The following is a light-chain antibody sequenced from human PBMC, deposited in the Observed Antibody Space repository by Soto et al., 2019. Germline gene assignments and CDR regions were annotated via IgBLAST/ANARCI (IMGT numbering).Light chain of an antibody. CDR1: SSDVGDNY. CDR2: EVS. Sequence: QSAVTQPPSASGSPGQSVTISCTGTSSDVGDNYVSWYQQHLGKAPKLIIYEVSQRPSGVPDRFSGSKSGNTASLTVSGLQTEDEADYYCSAYAGSNNFVFGSGTKVTV. CDR3: SAYAGSNNFV. V-gene: IGLV2-8*01. J-gene: IGLJ1*01.